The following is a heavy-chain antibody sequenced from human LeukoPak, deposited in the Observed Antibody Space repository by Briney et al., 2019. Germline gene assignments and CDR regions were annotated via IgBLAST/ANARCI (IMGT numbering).Heavy chain of an antibody. CDR2: INHSGST. CDR1: GGSFSSYY. J-gene: IGHJ3*02. V-gene: IGHV4-34*01. Sequence: SETLSLTCAVYGGSFSSYYWSWIRQPPGKGLEWIGEINHSGSTNYNPSLKSRVTISVDTSKNQFSLKLSSVTAADTAVYYCARSIPEYYDILRSDAFDIWGQGTMVTVSS. CDR3: ARSIPEYYDILRSDAFDI. D-gene: IGHD3-9*01.